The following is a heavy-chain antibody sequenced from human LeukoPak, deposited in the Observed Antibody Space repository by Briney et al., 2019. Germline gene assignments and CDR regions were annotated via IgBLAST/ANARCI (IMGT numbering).Heavy chain of an antibody. CDR3: AREPIAAAGIFDY. D-gene: IGHD6-13*01. CDR2: IYHSGST. CDR1: GGSISSGGYD. V-gene: IGHV4-30-2*01. Sequence: SETLSLTCTVSGGSISSGGYDWSWIRQPPGKGLEWIGYIYHSGSTYYNPSLKSRVTISVDRSKNQFSLKLSSVTAADTAVYYCAREPIAAAGIFDYWGQGTLVTVSS. J-gene: IGHJ4*02.